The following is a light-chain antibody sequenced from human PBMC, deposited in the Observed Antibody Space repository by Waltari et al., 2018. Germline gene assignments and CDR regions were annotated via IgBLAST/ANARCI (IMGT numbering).Light chain of an antibody. V-gene: IGLV2-14*01. J-gene: IGLJ3*02. Sequence: QSALTQPASVSGSPGQSITISCTGTSSAVGGYNYVSWFQQHPGRAPKLMMYDVSKRPSGVSNRFSGSKSGNAASLTISGLQAEDEADYYCSSYTSISTLVFGVGTKVTVL. CDR3: SSYTSISTLV. CDR2: DVS. CDR1: SSAVGGYNY.